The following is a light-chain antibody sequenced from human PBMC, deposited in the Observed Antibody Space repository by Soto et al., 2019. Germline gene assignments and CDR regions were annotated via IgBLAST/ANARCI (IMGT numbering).Light chain of an antibody. CDR2: DAS. CDR1: QDISNH. Sequence: IQMTQSPSSLSASVVDRVTITCQASQDISNHLNWYQQKPGTAPKLLIYDASNVETVVPSRFSGSGSATEFTLTISSLQPDDFTTYYCQQYNSYYTFGQGTRLEIK. J-gene: IGKJ5*01. CDR3: QQYNSYYT. V-gene: IGKV1-33*01.